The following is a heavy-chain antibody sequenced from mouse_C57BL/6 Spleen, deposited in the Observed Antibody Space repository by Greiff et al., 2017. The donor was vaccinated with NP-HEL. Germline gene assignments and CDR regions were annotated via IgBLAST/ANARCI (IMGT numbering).Heavy chain of an antibody. Sequence: QVQLQQPGAELVRPGSSVKLSCKASGYTFTSYWMHWVKQRPIQGLEWIGNIDPSDSETHYNQKFKDKATLTVDKSSSTAYMQLSSLTSEDSAVYYCARAGYGSSGYFDYWGQGTTLTVSS. J-gene: IGHJ2*01. D-gene: IGHD1-1*01. CDR1: GYTFTSYW. V-gene: IGHV1-52*01. CDR2: IDPSDSET. CDR3: ARAGYGSSGYFDY.